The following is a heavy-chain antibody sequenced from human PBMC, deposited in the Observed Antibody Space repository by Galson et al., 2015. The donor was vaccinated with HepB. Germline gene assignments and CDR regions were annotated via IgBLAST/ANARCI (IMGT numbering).Heavy chain of an antibody. V-gene: IGHV4-4*07. Sequence: SETLSLTCTVPGVSISNYYWSWIRQPAGQGLEWIGRVDAGGGRDYNPSLKRRASMSVDPSKNQFSLRLNSVTAADTAVYYCASDLQWGDYGLWFDPWGQGTLVTVSS. CDR3: ASDLQWGDYGLWFDP. CDR1: GVSISNYY. D-gene: IGHD4-17*01. CDR2: VDAGGGR. J-gene: IGHJ5*02.